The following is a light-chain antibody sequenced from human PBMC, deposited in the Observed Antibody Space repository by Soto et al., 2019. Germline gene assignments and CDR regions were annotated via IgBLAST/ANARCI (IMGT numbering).Light chain of an antibody. CDR2: DAS. J-gene: IGKJ1*01. Sequence: DIQMTQSPSTLSASVGDRVTITCRVSQSISSWLAWYPQKPGKALKLLRYDASSLESGVPSTLSSSGSGTEFTLTSSSLQLDDCATWYWQKYYSYSETLGQGTKVDI. V-gene: IGKV1-5*01. CDR3: QKYYSYSET. CDR1: QSISSW.